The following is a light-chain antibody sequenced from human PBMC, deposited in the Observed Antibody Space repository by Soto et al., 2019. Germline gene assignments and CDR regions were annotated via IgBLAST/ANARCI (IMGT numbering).Light chain of an antibody. J-gene: IGKJ3*01. CDR1: QSISSW. Sequence: DVKVKQSPSTLSASVGDRVNITCRASQSISSWLAWYQQKAGEAPKLLMYKASTLDSGVPSRFSGSGSGTEFTLTISSLQPEDFATYYCQQYNNYAFTFGPGTKVDI. CDR2: KAS. CDR3: QQYNNYAFT. V-gene: IGKV1-5*03.